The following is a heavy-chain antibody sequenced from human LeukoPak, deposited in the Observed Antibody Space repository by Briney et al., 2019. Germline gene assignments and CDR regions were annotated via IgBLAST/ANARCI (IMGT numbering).Heavy chain of an antibody. V-gene: IGHV4-34*01. CDR1: GGSCSGYY. CDR3: ARRAIFGVVIISYNWFDP. D-gene: IGHD3-3*01. Sequence: SETLSLTCAVSGGSCSGYYWIWIRQPPAKPLEWIVDLSHSGSTNYNPSLKSRVTISVDTSKNQFSLKLSSVTAADTAVYYCARRAIFGVVIISYNWFDPWGQGTLVTVSS. J-gene: IGHJ5*02. CDR2: LSHSGST.